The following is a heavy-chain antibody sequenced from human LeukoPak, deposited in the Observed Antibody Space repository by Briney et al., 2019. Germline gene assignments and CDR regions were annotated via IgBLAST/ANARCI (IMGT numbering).Heavy chain of an antibody. D-gene: IGHD3-22*01. CDR3: ASHNTHYYDSSGYYRVDY. V-gene: IGHV1-2*02. Sequence: ASVKVSCKASGYTFTGYYMHWVRQAPGQGLEWMGWINPNSGGTNYAQKFQGRVTMNRDTSISTAYMELSRLRSDDTAVYYCASHNTHYYDSSGYYRVDYWGQGTLVTVSS. CDR2: INPNSGGT. CDR1: GYTFTGYY. J-gene: IGHJ4*02.